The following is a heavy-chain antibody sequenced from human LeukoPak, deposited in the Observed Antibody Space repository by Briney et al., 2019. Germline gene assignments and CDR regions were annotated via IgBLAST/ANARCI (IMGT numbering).Heavy chain of an antibody. CDR2: ITSSSSYT. CDR1: GFTFTTYN. D-gene: IGHD1-26*01. Sequence: GGSLRLSCAASGFTFTTYNMNWVRQAPGKRLEWVSSITSSSSYTFYADSVKGRFTISRDNAKNSLYLQMNSLRTDDTAMYYCSTGPYNGGYYGAYYYYMDVWGKGTTVTISS. V-gene: IGHV3-21*01. J-gene: IGHJ6*03. CDR3: STGPYNGGYYGAYYYYMDV.